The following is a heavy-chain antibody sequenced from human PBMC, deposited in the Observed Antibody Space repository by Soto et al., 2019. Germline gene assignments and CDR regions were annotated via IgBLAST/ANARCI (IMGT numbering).Heavy chain of an antibody. D-gene: IGHD5-18*01. CDR3: ARPVVGSYGYEDY. V-gene: IGHV4-39*01. Sequence: QLQLQESGPGLVKPSETLSLTCTVSGGSISSSSYYWGWIRQPPGKGLEWIGSIYYSGSTYYNPSLKSRVTISVDTSKNQFSLKLSSVTAADTAVYYCARPVVGSYGYEDYWGQGTLVTVSS. CDR2: IYYSGST. CDR1: GGSISSSSYY. J-gene: IGHJ4*02.